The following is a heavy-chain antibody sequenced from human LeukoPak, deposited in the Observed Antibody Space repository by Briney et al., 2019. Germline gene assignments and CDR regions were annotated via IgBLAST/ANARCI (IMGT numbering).Heavy chain of an antibody. CDR3: ARALGPNPSYYFDY. J-gene: IGHJ4*02. D-gene: IGHD1-26*01. CDR2: ISYDGSNK. CDR1: GFTFSSYA. Sequence: GGSLRLSCATPGFTFSSYAMHWVRQAPGKGLEWVAVISYDGSNKYYADSVKGRFTISRDNSKNTLYLQMNSLRAEDTAVYYCARALGPNPSYYFDYWGQGTLVTVSS. V-gene: IGHV3-30*04.